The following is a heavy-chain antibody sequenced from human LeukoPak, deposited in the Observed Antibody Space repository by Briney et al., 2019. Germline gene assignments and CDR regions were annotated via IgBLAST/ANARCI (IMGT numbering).Heavy chain of an antibody. CDR3: ARDQFDYYDRSGYYYSDY. CDR1: GFTFSSYW. V-gene: IGHV3-7*03. J-gene: IGHJ4*02. Sequence: GGSLRLSCAASGFTFSSYWMTWVRQAPGKGLEGVANIKQDGSEKYYVDSVKGRFTVSRDNAKNSLYLQMNSLRAEDTAVYYCARDQFDYYDRSGYYYSDYWGQGTLVTVSS. D-gene: IGHD3-22*01. CDR2: IKQDGSEK.